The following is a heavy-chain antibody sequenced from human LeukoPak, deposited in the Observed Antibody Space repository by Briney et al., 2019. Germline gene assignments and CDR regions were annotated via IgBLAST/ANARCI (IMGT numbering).Heavy chain of an antibody. D-gene: IGHD2-2*01. CDR2: IIPIFGTA. Sequence: ASVKVSCKASGGTFISYAISWVRQAPGQGLEWMGGIIPIFGTANYAQKFQGRVTITADESTGTAYMELSSLRSEDTAVYYCARNAVPDRPFSGMDVWGKGTTVTVSS. V-gene: IGHV1-69*13. CDR3: ARNAVPDRPFSGMDV. CDR1: GGTFISYA. J-gene: IGHJ6*04.